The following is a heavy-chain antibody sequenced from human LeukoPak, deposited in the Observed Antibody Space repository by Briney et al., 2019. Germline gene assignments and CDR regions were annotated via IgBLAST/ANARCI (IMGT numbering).Heavy chain of an antibody. CDR2: TYYRSKWYN. Sequence: PSQTLSLTCAISGGSVSNNSAAWNWIRQSPSRGLEWLGRTYYRSKWYNDYAVSVKGRITINPDTSKNQFSLQLKSVTSEDTAVYYCARGRSWGESGFDFWGQGTPVTVSS. J-gene: IGHJ4*02. CDR1: GGSVSNNSAA. D-gene: IGHD6-13*01. V-gene: IGHV6-1*01. CDR3: ARGRSWGESGFDF.